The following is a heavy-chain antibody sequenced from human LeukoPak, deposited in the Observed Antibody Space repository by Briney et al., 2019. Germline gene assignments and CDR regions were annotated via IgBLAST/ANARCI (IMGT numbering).Heavy chain of an antibody. V-gene: IGHV3-30*02. Sequence: GGSLRLSCAASGFTFSSYAMHWVRQAPGKGLEWVAFIRYDGSNKYYADSVKGRFTISRDNSKNTLYLQMNSLRAEDTAVYYCAKDVGYCSGGSCYAHDYWGQGTLVTVSS. J-gene: IGHJ4*02. D-gene: IGHD2-15*01. CDR2: IRYDGSNK. CDR1: GFTFSSYA. CDR3: AKDVGYCSGGSCYAHDY.